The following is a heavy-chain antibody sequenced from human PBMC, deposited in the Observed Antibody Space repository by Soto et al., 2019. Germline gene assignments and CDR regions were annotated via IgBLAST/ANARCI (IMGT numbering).Heavy chain of an antibody. Sequence: GEALKISCKGSGYIFSSHWIGWVRQIPGKGLEWMGIIYPGDSNIRYSQSFEGQIDMSADTSINTAYLRLSSLKASDTATYYCARHLDEYSSASGFDYWGQGTLVTVSS. J-gene: IGHJ4*02. CDR1: GYIFSSHW. CDR3: ARHLDEYSSASGFDY. CDR2: IYPGDSNI. V-gene: IGHV5-51*06. D-gene: IGHD6-25*01.